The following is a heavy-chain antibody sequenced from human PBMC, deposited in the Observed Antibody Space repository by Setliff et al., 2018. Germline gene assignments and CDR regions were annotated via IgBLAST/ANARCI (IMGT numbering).Heavy chain of an antibody. J-gene: IGHJ5*02. CDR1: GGSFNGYY. V-gene: IGHV4-34*01. Sequence: PSETLSLTCAVYGGSFNGYYWSWIRQPPGKGLEWIGEIYHSGSTNYNPSLKSRVTISVDTSKNQFSLKLSSVTAADTAVYYCARGKGSWVLLGWFDPWGQGTLVTVSS. CDR2: IYHSGST. CDR3: ARGKGSWVLLGWFDP. D-gene: IGHD3-10*01.